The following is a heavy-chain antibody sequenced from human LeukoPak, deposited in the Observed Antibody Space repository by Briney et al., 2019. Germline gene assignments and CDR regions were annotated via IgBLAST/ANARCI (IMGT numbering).Heavy chain of an antibody. CDR3: ARGRLWSNRLFDY. CDR2: IKQDGSEK. Sequence: PGGSLRLSCAASGFTFSSYWMSWVRQAPGKGLEWVANIKQDGSEKYYVDSVKGRFTISRDNAKNSLYLQMNSLRAEDTAVYYCARGRLWSNRLFDYWGQGTLVTVSS. V-gene: IGHV3-7*01. CDR1: GFTFSSYW. D-gene: IGHD5-18*01. J-gene: IGHJ4*02.